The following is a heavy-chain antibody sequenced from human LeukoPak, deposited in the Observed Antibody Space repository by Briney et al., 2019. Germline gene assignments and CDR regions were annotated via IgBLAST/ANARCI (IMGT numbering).Heavy chain of an antibody. CDR3: AKSAYYDFWGGYRHYFDY. J-gene: IGHJ4*02. CDR2: ISGSGGST. CDR1: GFTFSSYA. Sequence: GGSLRLSCAASGFTFSSYAMSWVRQAPGKGLEWVSAISGSGGSTYYADSVKGRFTISRDNSKNTLYLQMNSLRAEDTAVYYCAKSAYYDFWGGYRHYFDYWGQGTLVTVSS. V-gene: IGHV3-23*01. D-gene: IGHD3-3*01.